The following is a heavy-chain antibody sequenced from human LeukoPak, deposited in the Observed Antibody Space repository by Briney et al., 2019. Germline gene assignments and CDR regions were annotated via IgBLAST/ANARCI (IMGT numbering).Heavy chain of an antibody. J-gene: IGHJ4*02. CDR1: GGYVSSGSYY. Sequence: SETLSLTCTVSGGYVSSGSYYWSWIRQPPGKGLEWIGYIYYSGSTNYNPSLKSRVTISVDTSKNQFSLKLSSVTAADTAVYYCARDILRNYFDYWGRGTLVTVSS. V-gene: IGHV4-61*01. CDR2: IYYSGST. D-gene: IGHD3-9*01. CDR3: ARDILRNYFDY.